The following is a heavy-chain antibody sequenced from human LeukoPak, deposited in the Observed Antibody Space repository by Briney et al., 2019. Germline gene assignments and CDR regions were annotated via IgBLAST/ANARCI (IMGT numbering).Heavy chain of an antibody. V-gene: IGHV3-23*01. D-gene: IGHD6-19*01. CDR3: AKGHRSSSSFFDS. CDR2: INGRGDDT. J-gene: IGHJ4*02. Sequence: GGSLRLSCAASGLSIRNFWMHWVRQAPGKGLEWVSAINGRGDDTYYPDSVKGRFTISRDNSNNTLYLQMNSLRAEDTAVYYCAKGHRSSSSFFDSWGQGILVTVSS. CDR1: GLSIRNFW.